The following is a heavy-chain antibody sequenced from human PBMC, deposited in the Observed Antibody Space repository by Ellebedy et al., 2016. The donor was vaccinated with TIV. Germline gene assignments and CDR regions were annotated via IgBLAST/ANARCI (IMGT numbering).Heavy chain of an antibody. CDR2: ISGSGGST. V-gene: IGHV3-23*01. CDR1: GFIFNNYA. Sequence: GESLKISCAASGFIFNNYALTWARQAPGKGLECVSGISGSGGSTNDANSVKGRFTISSDNSKNTLYLQMNSLRAEDTAVYYWARGVTSKAQFDFWGQGTLVTVSS. J-gene: IGHJ4*02. CDR3: ARGVTSKAQFDF. D-gene: IGHD2-21*02.